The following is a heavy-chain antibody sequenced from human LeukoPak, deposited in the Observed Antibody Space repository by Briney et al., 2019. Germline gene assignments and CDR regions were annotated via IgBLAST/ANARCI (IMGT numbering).Heavy chain of an antibody. CDR1: GFTFSSYG. CDR2: IRYDGSNK. CDR3: ASGYSGYADAFDI. J-gene: IGHJ3*02. Sequence: PGETLRLSCAASGFTFSSYGMHWVRQAPGKGLEWVAFIRYDGSNKYYADSVKGRFTISRDNSKNTLYLQMNSLRAEDTAVYYCASGYSGYADAFDIWGQGTMVTVSS. D-gene: IGHD5-12*01. V-gene: IGHV3-30*02.